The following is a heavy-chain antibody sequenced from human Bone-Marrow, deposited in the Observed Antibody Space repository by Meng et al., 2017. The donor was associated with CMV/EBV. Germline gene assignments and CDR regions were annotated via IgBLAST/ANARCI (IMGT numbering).Heavy chain of an antibody. CDR1: GFTFSSYE. D-gene: IGHD3-22*01. CDR2: ISSSGSTI. V-gene: IGHV3-48*03. Sequence: GESLKISCAASGFTFSSYEMNWVRQAPGKGLEWVSYISSSGSTIYYADSVKGRFTITRDNAKNSLYLQMNSLSAEDTAGYCCARQSMIRVLTDAFDIWGQGTMVTVSS. CDR3: ARQSMIRVLTDAFDI. J-gene: IGHJ3*02.